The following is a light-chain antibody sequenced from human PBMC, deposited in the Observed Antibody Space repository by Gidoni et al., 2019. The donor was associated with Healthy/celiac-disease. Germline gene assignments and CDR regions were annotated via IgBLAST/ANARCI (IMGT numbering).Light chain of an antibody. J-gene: IGLJ1*01. Sequence: SSELTQDPAVSVALGQTVKITCQGDSLRSYYASWYQQKPGQAPVIVIYGKNNQPSGIPDRFSGSSSGNTASLTITGAQTEDEADYYCNSQDSSGYVFGTGTKVTVL. CDR1: SLRSYY. CDR3: NSQDSSGYV. V-gene: IGLV3-19*01. CDR2: GKN.